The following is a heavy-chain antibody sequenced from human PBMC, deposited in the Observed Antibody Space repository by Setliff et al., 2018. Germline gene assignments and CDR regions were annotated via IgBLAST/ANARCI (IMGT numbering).Heavy chain of an antibody. Sequence: PGGSLRLSCAASGFTFSNAWMSWVRQAPGKGLEWVGRIKSKTDGGTTDYAAPVKGRFTISRDESKNTLYLQMNSLKTEDTAVYYCTSYYYDSSGYMPGYWGQGTLVTVSS. D-gene: IGHD3-22*01. V-gene: IGHV3-15*01. CDR1: GFTFSNAW. J-gene: IGHJ4*02. CDR2: IKSKTDGGTT. CDR3: TSYYYDSSGYMPGY.